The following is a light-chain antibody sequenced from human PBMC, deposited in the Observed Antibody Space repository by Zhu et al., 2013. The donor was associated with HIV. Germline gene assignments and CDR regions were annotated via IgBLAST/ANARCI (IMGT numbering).Light chain of an antibody. CDR1: QSIRSW. J-gene: IGKJ2*01. V-gene: IGKV1-5*03. CDR2: KAS. CDR3: QQYSSFSYT. Sequence: DTQMTQSPSTLSASVGDRVSITCRASQSIRSWLAWFQQKPGKAPMLLIYKASSLQRGVPSRFSGSGSGTEFSLTINSLQPDDFATYFCQQYSSFSYTFGQGTKLEI.